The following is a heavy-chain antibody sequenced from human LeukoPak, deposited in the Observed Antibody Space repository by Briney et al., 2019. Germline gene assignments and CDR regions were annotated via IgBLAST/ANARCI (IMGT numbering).Heavy chain of an antibody. CDR3: AKDMGPPGSLLTVDYYYYMDV. CDR2: IYYSGST. V-gene: IGHV4-59*01. CDR1: GGSISSYY. J-gene: IGHJ6*03. D-gene: IGHD2-15*01. Sequence: SETLSLTCTVSGGSISSYYWSWIRQPPGKGLEWIGYIYYSGSTNYNPSLKSRVTISVDTSKNQFSLKLSSVTAADTAVYYCAKDMGPPGSLLTVDYYYYMDVWGKGTTVTVSS.